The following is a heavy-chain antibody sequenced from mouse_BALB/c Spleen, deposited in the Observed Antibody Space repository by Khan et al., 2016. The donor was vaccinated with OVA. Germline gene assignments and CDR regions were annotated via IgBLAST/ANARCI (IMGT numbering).Heavy chain of an antibody. CDR1: GFNIKNTY. CDR3: TSSLLRWDIDN. V-gene: IGHV14-3*02. CDR2: IDPANGKT. Sequence: EVQLQESGAYLVKPGASVKLSCTASGFNIKNTYIHWVRQSPELGLAWIGRIDPANGKTKYDPEFQGMATFTADTSSHTAYLQLSSLTSEDTADYCCTSSLLRWDIDNWGQGTSVTVSS. J-gene: IGHJ4*01. D-gene: IGHD1-2*01.